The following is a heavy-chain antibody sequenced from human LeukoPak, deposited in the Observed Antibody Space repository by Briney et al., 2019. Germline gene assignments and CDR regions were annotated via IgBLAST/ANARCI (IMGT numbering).Heavy chain of an antibody. J-gene: IGHJ1*01. V-gene: IGHV4-39*01. Sequence: PSETLSLTCTVSGAFISSSSYYWGWIRQAPGKGLEWIGEIYYSGRDYNNPSPKSRVTLSIDTSKNQFSLDLTSVTAADTAVYYCARRRYYDSTGYLDWGQGTLVAVSS. CDR3: ARRRYYDSTGYLD. CDR1: GAFISSSSYY. CDR2: IYYSGRD. D-gene: IGHD3-22*01.